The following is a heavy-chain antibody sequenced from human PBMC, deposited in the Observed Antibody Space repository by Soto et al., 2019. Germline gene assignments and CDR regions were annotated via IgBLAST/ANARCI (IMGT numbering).Heavy chain of an antibody. CDR2: IIPIFGTA. CDR3: ASDYYDSSGYPKWFGP. Sequence: SVKVSCKASGCTFSRYAICWVRQAPGQGLEWMGGIIPIFGTANYAQKFQGRVTITADESTSTAYMELSSLRSEDTAVYYCASDYYDSSGYPKWFGPWGQGNLVHGLL. V-gene: IGHV1-69*13. D-gene: IGHD3-22*01. CDR1: GCTFSRYA. J-gene: IGHJ5*02.